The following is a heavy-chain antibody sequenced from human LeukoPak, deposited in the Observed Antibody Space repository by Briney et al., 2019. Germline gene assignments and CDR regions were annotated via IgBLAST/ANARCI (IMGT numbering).Heavy chain of an antibody. J-gene: IGHJ4*02. D-gene: IGHD1-26*01. CDR3: ARELRTRGVGANLGY. Sequence: AASVKVSCKASGYTFTSYGISWVRQAPGQGLEWMGWISAYNGNTNYAQKLQGRVTMTTDTSTSTAYMELRSLRSDDTAVYYCARELRTRGVGANLGYWGQGTLVTVSS. V-gene: IGHV1-18*01. CDR2: ISAYNGNT. CDR1: GYTFTSYG.